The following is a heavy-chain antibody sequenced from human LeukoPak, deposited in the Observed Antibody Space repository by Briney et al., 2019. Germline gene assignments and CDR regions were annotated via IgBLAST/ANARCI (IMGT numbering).Heavy chain of an antibody. J-gene: IGHJ3*02. Sequence: GGSLRLSCAASGFTFSSYEMDWVRPAPGKGVEWGSYICGSGSIIYYAVPVKGRFTISRDNAKNSLYLQMNTPRAEDTAIHYSASDAGPRGAYDAFDIWGQGTMVTVSS. CDR1: GFTFSSYE. V-gene: IGHV3-48*03. CDR3: ASDAGPRGAYDAFDI. D-gene: IGHD3-10*01. CDR2: ICGSGSII.